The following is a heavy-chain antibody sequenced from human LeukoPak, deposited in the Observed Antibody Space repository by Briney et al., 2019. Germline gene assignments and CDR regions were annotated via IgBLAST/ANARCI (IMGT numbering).Heavy chain of an antibody. CDR2: ISYDGSNK. J-gene: IGHJ3*02. Sequence: GGSLRLSCAASGFTFSSYAMHWVRQAPGKGLEWVAVISYDGSNKYYADSVKGRFTISRDNSKNTLYLQMNSLRAEDTAVYYCVGYGWFGELKSAFDIWGQGTMVTVSS. CDR3: VGYGWFGELKSAFDI. V-gene: IGHV3-30-3*01. CDR1: GFTFSSYA. D-gene: IGHD3-10*01.